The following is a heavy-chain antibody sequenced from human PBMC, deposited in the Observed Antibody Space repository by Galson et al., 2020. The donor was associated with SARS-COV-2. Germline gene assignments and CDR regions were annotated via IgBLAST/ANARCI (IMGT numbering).Heavy chain of an antibody. J-gene: IGHJ5*02. CDR2: IDRSGST. V-gene: IGHV4-4*07. CDR3: ARSYDSGWSRNWFAP. CDR1: GDSINVSY. Sequence: PSETLSLTCTVSGDSINVSYWTWIRQPAGKGLEWIGRIDRSGSTNYNPSLQSRVSMSVDTSKNQFSLQLRSVTAADTAVYYCARSYDSGWSRNWFAPWGQGILVTVSS. D-gene: IGHD6-19*01.